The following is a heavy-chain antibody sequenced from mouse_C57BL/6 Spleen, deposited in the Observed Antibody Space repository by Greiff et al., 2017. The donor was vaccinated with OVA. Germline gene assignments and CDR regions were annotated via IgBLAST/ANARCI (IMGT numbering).Heavy chain of an antibody. CDR2: IDPNSGST. D-gene: IGHD1-1*01. J-gene: IGHJ2*01. V-gene: IGHV1-72*01. CDR3: ARNDYYGYFDY. CDR1: GYTFTSYW. Sequence: VQLQQPGAELVKPGASVKLSCKASGYTFTSYWMHWVKQRHGQGLEWIGRIDPNSGSTKYNEKFKSKATLTVDKPSSTAYMQLSSLTSEDSSVYYCARNDYYGYFDYWGKGITVTVAS.